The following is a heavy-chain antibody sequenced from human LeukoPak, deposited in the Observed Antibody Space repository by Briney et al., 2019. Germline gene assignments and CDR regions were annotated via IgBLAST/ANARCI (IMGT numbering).Heavy chain of an antibody. V-gene: IGHV3-30*04. Sequence: PGGSLRLSCAASGFTFSNYAMHWVRQAPGEGLEWVAVISYDGSNKYYADSVKGRFTISRDNSKNTLYLQMNSLRTEDTAVYYCARGAIAVFGVVVNPHAFDIWGRGTMVTVSS. D-gene: IGHD3-3*01. CDR1: GFTFSNYA. J-gene: IGHJ3*02. CDR2: ISYDGSNK. CDR3: ARGAIAVFGVVVNPHAFDI.